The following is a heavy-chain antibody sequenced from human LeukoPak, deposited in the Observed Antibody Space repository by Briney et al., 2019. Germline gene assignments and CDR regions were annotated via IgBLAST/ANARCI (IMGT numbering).Heavy chain of an antibody. Sequence: SETLSLTCTVPGGSISSYYWSWIRQPPGKGLEWIGYIYYSGSTNYNPSLKSRVTISVDTSKNQFSLKLSSVTAADTAVYYCARGPLMEIQLWVRENYYGMDVWGQGTTVTVSS. CDR2: IYYSGST. CDR1: GGSISSYY. D-gene: IGHD5-18*01. V-gene: IGHV4-59*01. J-gene: IGHJ6*02. CDR3: ARGPLMEIQLWVRENYYGMDV.